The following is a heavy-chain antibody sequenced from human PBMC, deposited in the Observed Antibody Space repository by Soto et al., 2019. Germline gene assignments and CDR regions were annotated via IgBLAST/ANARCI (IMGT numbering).Heavy chain of an antibody. CDR2: IDADGSST. J-gene: IGHJ6*02. D-gene: IGHD2-2*02. V-gene: IGHV3-74*01. Sequence: GGSLRLSCGASAFTFSSYWMHWVRQAPGRGLVWVSRIDADGSSTSYADSVKGRFTISRDNAKNTLYLQLNSLRAEDTAVYYCARASVRICSSTSCYTEPRGMDVWGQGTTVTVSS. CDR3: ARASVRICSSTSCYTEPRGMDV. CDR1: AFTFSSYW.